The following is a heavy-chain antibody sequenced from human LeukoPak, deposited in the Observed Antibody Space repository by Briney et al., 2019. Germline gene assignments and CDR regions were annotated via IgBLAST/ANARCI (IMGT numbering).Heavy chain of an antibody. V-gene: IGHV3-21*01. CDR3: ARGLAAMANTIGDS. CDR1: GFTFSSYS. CDR2: TSSSSSFM. Sequence: PGGSLRLSCVASGFTFSSYSMNWVRQAPGKGLEWVSSTSSSSSFMYYADSVRGRITISRDNAKNSLYLQMSSLRVEDSAVYYCARGLAAMANTIGDSWGQGTLVTASS. J-gene: IGHJ4*02. D-gene: IGHD6-19*01.